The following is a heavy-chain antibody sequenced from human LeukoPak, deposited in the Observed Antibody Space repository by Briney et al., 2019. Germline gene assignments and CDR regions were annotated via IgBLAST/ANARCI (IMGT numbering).Heavy chain of an antibody. J-gene: IGHJ5*02. CDR1: GYTFTSYD. D-gene: IGHD3-22*01. CDR2: MNPNSGNT. CDR3: ARTRSGYYPMDP. V-gene: IGHV1-8*03. Sequence: ASVKVSGKASGYTFTSYDINWVRQATGQGLEWMGWMNPNSGNTGYAQKFQGRVTITRNTSISTDYMELSSLRSEDTAVYYCARTRSGYYPMDPWGQGTLVTVSS.